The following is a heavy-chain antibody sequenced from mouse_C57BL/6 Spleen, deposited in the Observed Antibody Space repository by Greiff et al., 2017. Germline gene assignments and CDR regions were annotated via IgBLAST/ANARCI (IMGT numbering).Heavy chain of an antibody. CDR1: GFTFSDYG. V-gene: IGHV5-17*01. D-gene: IGHD4-1*01. CDR3: ARPDWGYYFDY. J-gene: IGHJ2*01. Sequence: EVKLVESGGGLVKPGGSLKLSCAASGFTFSDYGMHWVRQAPEKGLEWVAYISSGSSTIYYADTVKGRFTISRDNAKNTLFLQMTSLRSEDTAMXYCARPDWGYYFDYWGQGTTLTVSS. CDR2: ISSGSSTI.